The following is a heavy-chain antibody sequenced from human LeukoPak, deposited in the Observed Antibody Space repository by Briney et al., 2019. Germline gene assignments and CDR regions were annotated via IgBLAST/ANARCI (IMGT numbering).Heavy chain of an antibody. CDR2: IRSKAYGGTT. D-gene: IGHD2-2*01. J-gene: IGHJ5*02. CDR1: GFTFGDYA. Sequence: GGSLRLSCTASGFTFGDYAMSWVRQAPGKGPEWVGFIRSKAYGGTTEYAASVKGRFTISRDDSKSIAYLQMNSLKTEDTAVYYCTRGGVEYCSSTSCYVGWFDPWGQGTLVTVSS. CDR3: TRGGVEYCSSTSCYVGWFDP. V-gene: IGHV3-49*04.